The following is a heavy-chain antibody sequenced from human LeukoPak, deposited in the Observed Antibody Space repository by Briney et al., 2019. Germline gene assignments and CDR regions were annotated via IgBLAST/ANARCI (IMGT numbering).Heavy chain of an antibody. CDR2: VHYSGSI. D-gene: IGHD3-3*01. Sequence: SETLSLTCAVFGGSLSGYYWSWVRQALGKGPEWIGEVHYSGSINYNPSLESLVTISADASKNQFSLKLTSVTAADTAMYYCARGVDSAKVGFWGQGALVAVSS. CDR1: GGSLSGYY. V-gene: IGHV4-34*01. J-gene: IGHJ4*02. CDR3: ARGVDSAKVGF.